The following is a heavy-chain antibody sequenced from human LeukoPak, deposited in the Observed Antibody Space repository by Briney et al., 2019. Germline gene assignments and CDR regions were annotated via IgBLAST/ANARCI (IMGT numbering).Heavy chain of an antibody. V-gene: IGHV4-59*08. J-gene: IGHJ4*02. D-gene: IGHD3-22*01. Sequence: PSETLPLTCSVSGGSISSYYWRWIRQPPGKGLEWIGYIYYSGSTNYNPPLKSQVTISVDTSKNQFSLKLSSVTAAATAVYYCARHSFLGTHYYDSSGDCLFDYWGQGTLVTVSS. CDR3: ARHSFLGTHYYDSSGDCLFDY. CDR1: GGSISSYY. CDR2: IYYSGST.